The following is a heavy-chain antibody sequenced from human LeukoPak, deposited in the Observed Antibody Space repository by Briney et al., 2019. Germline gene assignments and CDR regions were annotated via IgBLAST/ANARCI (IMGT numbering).Heavy chain of an antibody. CDR2: IYTSGST. CDR1: GGSISSGSYY. D-gene: IGHD3-9*01. V-gene: IGHV4-61*02. J-gene: IGHJ5*02. Sequence: SETLSLTCTVSGGSISSGSYYWSWLRQPAGTGLEWIGRIYTSGSTNYNPSLKSRVTISVDTSKNQFSLKLSSVTAADTAVYYCAREDYDILTGYPRFDPWGQGTLVTVSS. CDR3: AREDYDILTGYPRFDP.